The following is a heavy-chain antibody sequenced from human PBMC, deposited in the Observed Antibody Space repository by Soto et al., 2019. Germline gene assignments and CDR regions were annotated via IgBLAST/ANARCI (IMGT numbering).Heavy chain of an antibody. V-gene: IGHV3-7*01. CDR1: GFTFSSYW. Sequence: GGSLRLSCAASGFTFSSYWMSWVRQAPGKGLEWVANIKQDGSEKYYVDSVKGRFTISRDNAKNSLYLQMNSLRAEDTAVYYCARDRLYSSSWYYYYYMDAWGKGTTVTVSS. CDR3: ARDRLYSSSWYYYYYMDA. CDR2: IKQDGSEK. D-gene: IGHD6-13*01. J-gene: IGHJ6*03.